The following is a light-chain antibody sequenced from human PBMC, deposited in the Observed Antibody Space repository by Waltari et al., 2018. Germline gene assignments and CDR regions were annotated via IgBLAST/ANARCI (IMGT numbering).Light chain of an antibody. Sequence: EIVMTQSPATLSVSPGERATLSCWASQSVSTKFAWSQQKPGQRPRLLIYDASIRATGIPDRFSGSGSGTEFALTISSPQAEDFAVYYCQQYNYWPYTFGQGTKLEIK. J-gene: IGKJ2*01. V-gene: IGKV3-15*01. CDR2: DAS. CDR1: QSVSTK. CDR3: QQYNYWPYT.